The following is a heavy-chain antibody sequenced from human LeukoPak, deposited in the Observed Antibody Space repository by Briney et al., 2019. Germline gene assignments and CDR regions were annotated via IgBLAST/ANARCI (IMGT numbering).Heavy chain of an antibody. V-gene: IGHV1-69*05. J-gene: IGHJ4*02. CDR3: ASGPTYYYDSSGYYPFDY. Sequence: SVEVSCKASGGTFSSYAISWVRQAPGQGLEWMGGIIPIFGTANYAQKFQGRVTITTDESTSTAYMELSSLRSEDTAVYYCASGPTYYYDSSGYYPFDYWGQGTLVTVSS. CDR2: IIPIFGTA. D-gene: IGHD3-22*01. CDR1: GGTFSSYA.